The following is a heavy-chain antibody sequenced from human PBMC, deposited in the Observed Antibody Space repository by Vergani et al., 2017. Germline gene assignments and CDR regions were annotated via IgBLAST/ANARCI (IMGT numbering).Heavy chain of an antibody. V-gene: IGHV1-69*18. D-gene: IGHD5-12*01. CDR3: ARVGIVATHYYFDY. CDR1: GGTFSSYD. CDR2: IIPIFGTA. J-gene: IGHJ4*02. Sequence: QVQLVQSGAEVKKPGSSVKVSCKASGGTFSSYDISWVRQAPGQGLEWMGRIIPIFGTANYAQKFQGRVTINAEESTSTADMELSSLRSEDTAVYYCARVGIVATHYYFDYWGQGTLVTVSS.